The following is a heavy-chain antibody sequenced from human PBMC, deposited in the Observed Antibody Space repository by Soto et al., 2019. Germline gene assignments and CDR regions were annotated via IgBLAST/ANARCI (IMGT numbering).Heavy chain of an antibody. CDR1: GFTVSSNY. D-gene: IGHD6-13*01. CDR3: ARVAFSSGWCSDYFYGMDV. V-gene: IGHV3-66*03. J-gene: IGHJ6*02. CDR2: IYSCGST. Sequence: GGSLRFSCAASGFTVSSNYMSWVRQAPGKGLEWVSVIYSCGSTYYADSVKGRFTISRDNTKNTLYLQMNSLRAEDTAMYYCARVAFSSGWCSDYFYGMDVWGQGTTVTVSS.